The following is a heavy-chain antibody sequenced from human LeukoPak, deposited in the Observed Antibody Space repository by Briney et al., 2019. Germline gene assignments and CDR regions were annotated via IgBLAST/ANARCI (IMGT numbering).Heavy chain of an antibody. Sequence: GGSLRLSCAASGFTFSGYGMHSARLAPGNRLEWVAVISYDGSQKHYADSVKGRFTISRDNSRNTVYLQMNGLRDEDTAIYYCAKDRGFSYASGSSELDYWGQGTPVTVSS. CDR1: GFTFSGYG. V-gene: IGHV3-30*18. CDR2: ISYDGSQK. CDR3: AKDRGFSYASGSSELDY. J-gene: IGHJ4*02. D-gene: IGHD3-10*01.